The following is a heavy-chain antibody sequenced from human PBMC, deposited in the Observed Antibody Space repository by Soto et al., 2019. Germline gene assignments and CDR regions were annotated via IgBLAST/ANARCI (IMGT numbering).Heavy chain of an antibody. V-gene: IGHV1-3*01. CDR1: GYTFTSYA. CDR2: INAGNGNT. CDR3: ARDLEGLLGYCSSTSCYALFY. D-gene: IGHD2-2*01. J-gene: IGHJ4*02. Sequence: ASVKLSCKASGYTFTSYAMHWVRQAPGQRLEWMGWINAGNGNTKYSQKFQGRVTITRDTSASTAYMELSSLRSEDTAVYYCARDLEGLLGYCSSTSCYALFYWGQGTLVTVSS.